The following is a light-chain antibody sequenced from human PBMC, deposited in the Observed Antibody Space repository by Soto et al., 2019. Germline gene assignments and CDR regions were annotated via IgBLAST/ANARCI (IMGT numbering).Light chain of an antibody. CDR2: DTS. CDR1: QFVSRR. V-gene: IGKV3-15*01. Sequence: EIVVTQSPATLSASPGERVTLSCRASQFVSRRFVWYQQRLGQVPRLLIYDTSTRAPGISARFSGSGSGTEFTLTISSLQSEDFAVYYCQEYIHWPPGMFGPGTTVDIK. J-gene: IGKJ1*01. CDR3: QEYIHWPPGM.